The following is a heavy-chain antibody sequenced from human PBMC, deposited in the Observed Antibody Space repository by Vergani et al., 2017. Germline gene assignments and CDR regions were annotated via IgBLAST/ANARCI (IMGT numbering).Heavy chain of an antibody. CDR1: GFTFSSYS. V-gene: IGHV3-21*01. D-gene: IGHD3-3*01. J-gene: IGHJ5*02. CDR3: AREAYDLWSGPKTNWFDP. CDR2: IRSSSSYI. Sequence: EVQLVESGGGLVQPGGSLRLSCAASGFTFSSYSMNWVRQAPGKGLEWVSSIRSSSSYIYYADSVKGRFTISRDNAKNSLYLQMNILRAEDTAVYYCAREAYDLWSGPKTNWFDPWGEGTLVTVSS.